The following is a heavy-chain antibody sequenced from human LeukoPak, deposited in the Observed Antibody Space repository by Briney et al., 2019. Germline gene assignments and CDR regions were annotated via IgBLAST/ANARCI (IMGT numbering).Heavy chain of an antibody. CDR3: ARSPLYDFWSGNTYYYMDV. Sequence: SETLSLTCTVSGGSISSYYWSWIRQPPGKGLEWIGYIYYSGSTNYNPSLKGRVTISVDTSKNQFSLKLSSVTAADTAVYYCARSPLYDFWSGNTYYYMDVWGKGTTVTVSS. D-gene: IGHD3-3*01. V-gene: IGHV4-59*01. CDR2: IYYSGST. J-gene: IGHJ6*03. CDR1: GGSISSYY.